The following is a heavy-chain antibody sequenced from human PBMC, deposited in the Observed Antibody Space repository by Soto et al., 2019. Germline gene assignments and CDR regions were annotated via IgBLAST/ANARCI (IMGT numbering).Heavy chain of an antibody. CDR2: ISGSGGST. CDR3: AKDHGMDV. V-gene: IGHV3-23*01. Sequence: GSLRLSCVASGFTFSDYAMAWVRQSPGKGLEWVSSISGSGGSTYYADSVKGRFTISRDNSKNTVFLQMNSLRAEDTAVYYCAKDHGMDVWGQGATVTVSS. J-gene: IGHJ6*02. CDR1: GFTFSDYA.